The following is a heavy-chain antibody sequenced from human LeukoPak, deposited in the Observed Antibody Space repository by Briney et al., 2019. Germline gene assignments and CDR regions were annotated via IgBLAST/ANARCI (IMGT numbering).Heavy chain of an antibody. D-gene: IGHD4-17*01. CDR2: INPNSGGT. CDR3: ARLDYGDYSAYFDY. J-gene: IGHJ4*02. V-gene: IGHV1-2*04. CDR1: GYTFTGYY. Sequence: ASVKVSCKASGYTFTGYYMHWVRLAPGQGLEWMGWINPNSGGTNYAQKFQGWVTMTRDTSISTAYMELSRLRSDDTAVYYCARLDYGDYSAYFDYWGQGTLVTVSS.